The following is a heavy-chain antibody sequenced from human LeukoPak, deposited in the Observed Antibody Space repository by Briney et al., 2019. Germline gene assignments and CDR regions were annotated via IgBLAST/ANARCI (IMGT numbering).Heavy chain of an antibody. V-gene: IGHV3-30*02. CDR2: IRYDGSNK. CDR1: GFTFSSYG. D-gene: IGHD3-9*01. J-gene: IGHJ4*02. Sequence: GGSLRLSCAASGFTFSSYGMHWVRQAPGKGLEWVAFIRYDGSNKYYADSVKGRFTISRDNSKNTLYLQMNSLRAEDTAVYYCAKDAELLRYFDWLLLYFDYWGQGTLVTVSS. CDR3: AKDAELLRYFDWLLLYFDY.